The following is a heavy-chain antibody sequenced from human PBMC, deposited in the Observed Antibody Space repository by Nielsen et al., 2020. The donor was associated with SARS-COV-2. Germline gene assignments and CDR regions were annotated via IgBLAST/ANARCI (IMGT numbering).Heavy chain of an antibody. V-gene: IGHV3-30*03. J-gene: IGHJ4*02. Sequence: GESLKISCAASGFTFSSYGMHWVRQAPGKGLEWVAVISYDGSNKYYADSVKGRFTISRDNSKNTLYLQMNSLRAEDTAVYYCVRTARVLDKWGRGTLVTVSS. D-gene: IGHD2-21*02. CDR2: ISYDGSNK. CDR1: GFTFSSYG. CDR3: VRTARVLDK.